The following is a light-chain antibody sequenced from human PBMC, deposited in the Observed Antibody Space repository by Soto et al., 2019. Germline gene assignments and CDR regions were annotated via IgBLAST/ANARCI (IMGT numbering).Light chain of an antibody. Sequence: EIVLTQSPGTLSLSPGERATLSCRASQSVSSSYLAWYQQKPGQAPRLLIYGASSRATGIPDRFSGSGSGTDFTLTISRLEPEYFAVYYCQQYGSSPPVYTFCQGTKLEIK. V-gene: IGKV3-20*01. CDR1: QSVSSSY. CDR3: QQYGSSPPVYT. CDR2: GAS. J-gene: IGKJ2*01.